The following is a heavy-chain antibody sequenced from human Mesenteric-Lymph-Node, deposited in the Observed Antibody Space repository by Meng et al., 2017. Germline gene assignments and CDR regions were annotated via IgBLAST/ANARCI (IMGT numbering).Heavy chain of an antibody. CDR2: IYYSGST. J-gene: IGHJ3*02. V-gene: IGHV4-59*01. CDR3: ARRPRYYYDSSGYLHADAFDI. Sequence: SETLSLTCTVSGGSISSYYWSWIRQPPGKGLEWIGYIYYSGSTNYNPSLKSRVTISVDTSKNQFSLKLSSVTAADTAVYYCARRPRYYYDSSGYLHADAFDIWGQGTMVTVSS. D-gene: IGHD3-22*01. CDR1: GGSISSYY.